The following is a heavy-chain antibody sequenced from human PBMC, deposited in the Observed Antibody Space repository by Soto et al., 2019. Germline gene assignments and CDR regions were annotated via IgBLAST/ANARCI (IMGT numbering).Heavy chain of an antibody. V-gene: IGHV3-66*01. J-gene: IGHJ6*03. CDR3: ARDRGDIVVVPAAPETYYYYYMDV. CDR2: IYSGGST. Sequence: GGSLRLSCAASGFTVSSNYMSWVRQAPGKGLEWVSVIYSGGSTYYADSVKGRFTISRDNSKNTLYLQMNSLRAEDTAVYYCARDRGDIVVVPAAPETYYYYYMDVWGKGTTVTVSS. D-gene: IGHD2-2*01. CDR1: GFTVSSNY.